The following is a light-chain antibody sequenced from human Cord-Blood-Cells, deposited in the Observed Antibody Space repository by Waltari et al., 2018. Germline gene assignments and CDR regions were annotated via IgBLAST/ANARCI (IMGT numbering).Light chain of an antibody. V-gene: IGKV4-1*01. J-gene: IGKJ1*01. CDR1: LSVLYSSNNKNY. Sequence: IVMTQSPDSLAVSLGERATINCKSSLSVLYSSNNKNYLAWYQQKPGQPPKLLIYWAFTRESGVPDRFSGSGSGTDFTLTISSLQAEDVAVYYCQQYYSTPWTFGQGTKVEIK. CDR2: WAF. CDR3: QQYYSTPWT.